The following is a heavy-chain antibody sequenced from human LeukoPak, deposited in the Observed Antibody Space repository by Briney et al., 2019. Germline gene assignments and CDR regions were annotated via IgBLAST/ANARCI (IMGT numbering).Heavy chain of an antibody. J-gene: IGHJ4*02. CDR1: GYTFSGSY. V-gene: IGHV1-2*02. Sequence: ASVKVSCKASGYTFSGSYMHWVRQAPGQGPEWMGWINPNSATNYAKRFQDRVTMTRDTSISTAYMELTRLRSEDTAVYYCARGKMNGDDFDYWGQGTLVTASS. CDR3: ARGKMNGDDFDY. CDR2: INPNSAT. D-gene: IGHD4-17*01.